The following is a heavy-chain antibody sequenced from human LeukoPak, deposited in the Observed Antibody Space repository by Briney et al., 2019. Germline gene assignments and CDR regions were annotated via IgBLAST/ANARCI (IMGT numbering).Heavy chain of an antibody. CDR2: INQEETGR. CDR3: VRVSFAVADSDY. Sequence: PGGSLRLSCAASGFNFRSSWMTWVRQAPGKGLEWVTNINQEETGRYYVDSVKGRFTSSRDNAKNSLYLQMNSLKTEDTAIYYCVRVSFAVADSDYWGRGALVTVSS. CDR1: GFNFRSSW. D-gene: IGHD6-19*01. J-gene: IGHJ4*02. V-gene: IGHV3-7*01.